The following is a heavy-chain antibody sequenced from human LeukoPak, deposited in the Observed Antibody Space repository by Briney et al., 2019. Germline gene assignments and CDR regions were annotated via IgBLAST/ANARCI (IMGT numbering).Heavy chain of an antibody. V-gene: IGHV3-48*02. J-gene: IGHJ4*02. CDR2: FGSPNGTI. CDR3: ARGRIVGTIPAPRPDY. D-gene: IGHD1-26*01. Sequence: GGSLRLSCAASGFTFSTSWMSWFGQAPGKGLDWVHSFGSPNGTISYADSVKGRFTISRDNAKNSLYLQMNSLRDEDSAVYYCARGRIVGTIPAPRPDYWGQGTLVIVSS. CDR1: GFTFSTSW.